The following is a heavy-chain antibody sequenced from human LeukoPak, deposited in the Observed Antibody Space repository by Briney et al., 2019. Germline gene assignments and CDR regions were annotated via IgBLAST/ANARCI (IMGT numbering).Heavy chain of an antibody. Sequence: PSETLSLTCTVSGDSISSYYWGWIRQPADKGLEWIGHIYTSGSTNYYSRDSTDYNPSLKSRLTISLDRSKNQFSLKLSSVTAADTAVYYCAAFLSGTYWYFDYWGQGALVTVSS. J-gene: IGHJ4*02. CDR3: AAFLSGTYWYFDY. D-gene: IGHD1-26*01. V-gene: IGHV4-4*07. CDR1: GDSISSYY. CDR2: IYTSGST.